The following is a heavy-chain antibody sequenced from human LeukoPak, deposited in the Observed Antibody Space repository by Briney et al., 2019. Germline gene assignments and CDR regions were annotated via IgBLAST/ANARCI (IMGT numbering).Heavy chain of an antibody. CDR1: GGSFSSYY. V-gene: IGHV4-59*08. D-gene: IGHD3-22*01. Sequence: SETLSLTCAVYGGSFSSYYWSWIRQPPGKGLEWIGYIYYSGSTNYNPSLKSRVTISVDTSKNQFSLKLSSVTAADTAVYYCARRLYDSSGYYYEVDAFDIWGQGTMVTVSS. CDR3: ARRLYDSSGYYYEVDAFDI. J-gene: IGHJ3*02. CDR2: IYYSGST.